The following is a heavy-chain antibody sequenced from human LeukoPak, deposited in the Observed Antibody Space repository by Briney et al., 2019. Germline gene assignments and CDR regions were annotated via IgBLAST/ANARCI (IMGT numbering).Heavy chain of an antibody. Sequence: GGSLRLSCTTSGFTFDDVAMSWVRQPAGKGLEWVGFIRRRAYGGAAEYAASVKGRFIISRDDSKGIAYLQMNRLKTEDTAVYYCSRNGLVDFDYWGQGSRVIVSP. J-gene: IGHJ4*02. CDR1: GFTFDDVA. CDR2: IRRRAYGGAA. CDR3: SRNGLVDFDY. V-gene: IGHV3-49*04.